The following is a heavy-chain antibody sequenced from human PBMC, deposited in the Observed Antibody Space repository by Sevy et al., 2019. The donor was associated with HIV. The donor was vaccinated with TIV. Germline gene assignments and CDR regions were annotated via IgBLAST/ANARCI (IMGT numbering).Heavy chain of an antibody. CDR1: GFTFGDYA. Sequence: GGSLRLSCTASGFTFGDYAMSWFRQAPGKGLEWVGFIRSKAYGGTTEYAASVKGRFTISRDDSKSIAYLQMNSLKTEDTAVYYCTSHRITMIVVAPPQDDYWGQGTLVTVSS. CDR3: TSHRITMIVVAPPQDDY. V-gene: IGHV3-49*03. J-gene: IGHJ4*02. D-gene: IGHD3-22*01. CDR2: IRSKAYGGTT.